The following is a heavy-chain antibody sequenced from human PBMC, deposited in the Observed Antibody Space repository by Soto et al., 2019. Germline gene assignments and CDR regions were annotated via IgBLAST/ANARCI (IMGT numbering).Heavy chain of an antibody. V-gene: IGHV4-31*03. J-gene: IGHJ5*02. D-gene: IGHD6-13*01. CDR3: ASVYSSPPDWFDP. CDR1: GGSISSGGYY. CDR2: IYYSGST. Sequence: SSETLSLTCTVSGGSISSGGYYWSWIRQHPGKGLEWIGYIYYSGSTYYNPSLKSRVTISVDTSKNQFSLKLSSVTAADTAVYYCASVYSSPPDWFDPWGQGTLVTVSS.